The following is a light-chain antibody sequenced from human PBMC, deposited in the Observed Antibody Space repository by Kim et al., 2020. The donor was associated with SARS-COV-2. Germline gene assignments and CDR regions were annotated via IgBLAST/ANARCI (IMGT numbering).Light chain of an antibody. CDR2: HDS. J-gene: IGLJ1*01. V-gene: IGLV3-21*04. Sequence: KAARVTCGGNNIGSKSVHWYKQKPGQALVLVIYHDSDRPSGIPERFSGSNSGNTATLTISRVEAGDEADYYCQVWDSYSDHPYVFGTGTKVTVL. CDR1: NIGSKS. CDR3: QVWDSYSDHPYV.